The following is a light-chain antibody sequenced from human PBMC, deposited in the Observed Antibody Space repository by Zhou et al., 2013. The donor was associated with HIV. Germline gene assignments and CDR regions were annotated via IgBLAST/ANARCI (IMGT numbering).Light chain of an antibody. Sequence: DLRMTQSPSSLSASVGDRVTITCRASQTISTYLNWYQHKPGKAPKLLIYAASTLESGVPSRFSGSGSGTDFTLTISSLQPEDFATYYCQQANSFPPAFGQGTRLEIK. V-gene: IGKV1-39*01. J-gene: IGKJ5*01. CDR1: QTISTY. CDR2: AAS. CDR3: QQANSFPPA.